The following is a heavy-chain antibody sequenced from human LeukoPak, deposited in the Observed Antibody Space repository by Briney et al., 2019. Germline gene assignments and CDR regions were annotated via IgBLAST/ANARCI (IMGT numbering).Heavy chain of an antibody. V-gene: IGHV4-4*07. CDR3: ARDLDWNYADY. J-gene: IGHJ4*02. CDR2: ISSSGST. D-gene: IGHD1-7*01. Sequence: PSETLSLTCTVSGDSINSDYWSWIRQPAGKRLEWIGRISSSGSTNYNPSLKSRVTMSVDSSKNQFSLILISVTAADTAVYYCARDLDWNYADYWGQGTLVTVSS. CDR1: GDSINSDY.